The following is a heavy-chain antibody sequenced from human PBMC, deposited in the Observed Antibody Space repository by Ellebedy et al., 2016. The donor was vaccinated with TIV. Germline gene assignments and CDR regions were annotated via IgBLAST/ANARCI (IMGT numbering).Heavy chain of an antibody. J-gene: IGHJ4*02. V-gene: IGHV3-64D*06. D-gene: IGHD4-11*01. Sequence: GGSLRLSCSASGFTFSSYAMHWVRQAPGKGLEYVSAISSNGGSTYYADSVKGRFTISRDNSKNTLYLQMSSLRAEDTAVYYCVKDQPNSNYVFSPENYYFDYWGQGTLVTVSS. CDR2: ISSNGGST. CDR1: GFTFSSYA. CDR3: VKDQPNSNYVFSPENYYFDY.